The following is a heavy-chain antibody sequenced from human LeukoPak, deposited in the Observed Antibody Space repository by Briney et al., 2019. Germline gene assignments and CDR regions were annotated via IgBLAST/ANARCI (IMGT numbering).Heavy chain of an antibody. CDR3: ANDRHVSSSWDPEFDF. CDR2: MSYDGRNK. Sequence: GGSLRLSCAASGFTFSTYDMHWVRQAPGKGLEWVASMSYDGRNKYYIDSVKGRSTISRDNSKNTLYLQMDSLRAEDTAVYYCANDRHVSSSWDPEFDFRGQGTLVTASS. CDR1: GFTFSTYD. V-gene: IGHV3-30*18. D-gene: IGHD6-13*01. J-gene: IGHJ4*02.